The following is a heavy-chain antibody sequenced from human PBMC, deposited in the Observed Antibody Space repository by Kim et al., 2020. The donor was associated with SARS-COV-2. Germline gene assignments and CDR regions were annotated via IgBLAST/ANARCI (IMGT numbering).Heavy chain of an antibody. D-gene: IGHD6-13*01. CDR2: INHSGST. J-gene: IGHJ3*02. Sequence: SETLSLTCAVYGGSFSGYYWSWIRQPPGKGLEWIGEINHSGSTNYNPSLKSRVTISVDTSKNQFSLKLSSVTAADTAVYYCAKIIAAADSAFDIWGQGTIVTVSS. CDR3: AKIIAAADSAFDI. V-gene: IGHV4-34*01. CDR1: GGSFSGYY.